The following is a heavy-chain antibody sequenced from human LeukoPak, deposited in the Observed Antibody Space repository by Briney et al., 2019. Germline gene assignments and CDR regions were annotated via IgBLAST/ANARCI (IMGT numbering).Heavy chain of an antibody. Sequence: PGGSLRLSCAASGFTFSSYSMNWVRQAPGKGLEWVSSISSSSSYIYYADSVKGRFTISRDNAKNSLYLQMNSLRAEDTAVYYCARAVDTAMVTSQPSDYWGQGTLVTVSS. D-gene: IGHD5-18*01. CDR1: GFTFSSYS. V-gene: IGHV3-21*01. J-gene: IGHJ4*02. CDR3: ARAVDTAMVTSQPSDY. CDR2: ISSSSSYI.